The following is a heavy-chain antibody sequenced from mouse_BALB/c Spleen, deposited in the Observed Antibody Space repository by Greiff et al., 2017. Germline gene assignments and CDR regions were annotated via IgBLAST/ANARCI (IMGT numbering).Heavy chain of an antibody. Sequence: VQLKESGAELVRPGALVKLSCKASGFNIKDYYMHWVKQRPEQGLEWIGWIDPENGNTIYDPKFQGKASITADTSSNTAYLQLSSLTSEDTAVYYCARDHGSRREDYWGQGTTLTVSS. CDR2: IDPENGNT. V-gene: IGHV14-1*02. J-gene: IGHJ2*01. CDR1: GFNIKDYY. D-gene: IGHD1-1*01. CDR3: ARDHGSRREDY.